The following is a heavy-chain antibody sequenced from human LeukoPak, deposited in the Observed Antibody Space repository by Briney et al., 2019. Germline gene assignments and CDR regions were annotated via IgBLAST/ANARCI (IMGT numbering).Heavy chain of an antibody. CDR1: GFTFSSYS. V-gene: IGHV3-21*04. CDR3: ARDLNLEWELRAFNAFDI. J-gene: IGHJ3*02. D-gene: IGHD1-26*01. Sequence: GGSLRLSCAASGFTFSSYSMKWVRQAPGKGLEWVSSMSSSSTYIHYADSVKGRFTISRDNAKNSLYLQMNSLRAEDTAVYYCARDLNLEWELRAFNAFDIWGQGTMVTVSS. CDR2: MSSSSTYI.